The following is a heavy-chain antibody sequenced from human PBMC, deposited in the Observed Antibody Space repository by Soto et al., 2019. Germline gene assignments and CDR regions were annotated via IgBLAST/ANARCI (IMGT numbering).Heavy chain of an antibody. Sequence: SETLYLTCTVSGGSISSSSYYWGWIRQPPGKGLEWIGYIYYSGSPYYNPSLKSRVTISVDTSKNQFSLKLSSVTAADTAVYYCAVPAASVAGASGSYYYYGMDVWGQGTTVTVSS. V-gene: IGHV4-39*01. J-gene: IGHJ6*02. CDR3: AVPAASVAGASGSYYYYGMDV. CDR1: GGSISSSSYY. D-gene: IGHD6-19*01. CDR2: IYYSGSP.